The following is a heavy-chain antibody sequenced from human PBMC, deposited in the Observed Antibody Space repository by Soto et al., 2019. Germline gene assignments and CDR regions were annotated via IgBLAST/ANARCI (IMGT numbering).Heavy chain of an antibody. CDR2: ISGDGNDK. CDR3: VQGASTAHQPLDS. J-gene: IGHJ4*02. D-gene: IGHD1-26*01. CDR1: GFIFRNFG. Sequence: QVQLVESGGGVVQPGRSLRLSCAASGFIFRNFGMHWVGRAPGKGLEWVAVISGDGNDKYYPDSMKGRFTISRDNFNNTLYLQLNSLRPEDTAVYHCVQGASTAHQPLDSWGQGVLVTVSS. V-gene: IGHV3-30*03.